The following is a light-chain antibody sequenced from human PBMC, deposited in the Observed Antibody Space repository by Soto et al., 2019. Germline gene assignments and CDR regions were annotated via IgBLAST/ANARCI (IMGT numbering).Light chain of an antibody. CDR3: SSSTSSSTLV. V-gene: IGLV2-14*01. J-gene: IGLJ1*01. CDR1: SSYVGAYNY. CDR2: DVS. Sequence: QSALTQPASVSGSPGQSITISCTGTSSYVGAYNYVSWYQQHPGNAPKLMIYDVSDRPSGVSNRFYGSKSGNTAPLSISRLQDDDEADYYCSSSTSSSTLVFGTGTKLTVL.